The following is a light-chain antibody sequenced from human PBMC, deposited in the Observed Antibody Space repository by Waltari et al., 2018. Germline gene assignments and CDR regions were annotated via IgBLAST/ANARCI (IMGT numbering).Light chain of an antibody. CDR2: AAS. J-gene: IGKJ4*01. CDR1: QSISSN. Sequence: DIQMTQSPSSLSASVGDRVTITCRASQSISSNFNWYQQKPGKAPKLLIYAASSLQSGGPSRFSGSGSGTDFTLTISSLQPEDFATYYCQQSYSTPLTFGGGTKVEIK. V-gene: IGKV1-39*01. CDR3: QQSYSTPLT.